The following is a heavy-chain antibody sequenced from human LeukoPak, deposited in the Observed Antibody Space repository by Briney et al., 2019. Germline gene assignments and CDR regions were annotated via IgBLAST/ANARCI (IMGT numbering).Heavy chain of an antibody. CDR2: ISYDGSNK. J-gene: IGHJ5*02. Sequence: GGSLRLSCAASGFTFSGYGMHWVRQAPGKGLEWVAVISYDGSNKYYADSVKGRFTISRDNSKNTLYLQMNSLRAEDTAVYYCAKEYGIVVVPAAITGFDPWGQGTLVTVSS. CDR1: GFTFSGYG. V-gene: IGHV3-30*18. D-gene: IGHD2-2*01. CDR3: AKEYGIVVVPAAITGFDP.